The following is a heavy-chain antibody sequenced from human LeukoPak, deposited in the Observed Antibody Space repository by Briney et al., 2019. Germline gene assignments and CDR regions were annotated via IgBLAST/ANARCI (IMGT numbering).Heavy chain of an antibody. V-gene: IGHV5-51*01. J-gene: IGHJ6*03. CDR3: AREGAPPVGAKPRRYYYYMDV. CDR1: GYSFTSYW. D-gene: IGHD1-26*01. Sequence: HGESLKISCKGSGYSFTSYWIGWVRQMPGKGLEWMGIIYPGESDTRYSPSFQGQVTISADKSISTAYLQWSSLKASDTAMYYCAREGAPPVGAKPRRYYYYMDVWGKGTTVTVSS. CDR2: IYPGESDT.